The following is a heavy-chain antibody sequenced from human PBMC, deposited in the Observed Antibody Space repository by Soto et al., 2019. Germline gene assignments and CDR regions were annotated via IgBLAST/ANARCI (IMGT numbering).Heavy chain of an antibody. V-gene: IGHV4-4*02. J-gene: IGHJ4*02. D-gene: IGHD3-10*01. CDR3: RSRTFYYNGSGSSDYFDY. Sequence: PSETLSLTCAVSGGSISSNNWWRLGRQPPGKGLELMGEIYHSGSTNYNPSLNSGIIISVDNTNKQFSLKLSSMTAAKTAVYYCRSRTFYYNGSGSSDYFDYWGQGTTVTVSS. CDR2: IYHSGST. CDR1: GGSISSNNW.